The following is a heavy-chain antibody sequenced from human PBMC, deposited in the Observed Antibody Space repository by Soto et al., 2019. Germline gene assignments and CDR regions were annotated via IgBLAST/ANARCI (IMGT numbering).Heavy chain of an antibody. CDR2: INPNSGGT. D-gene: IGHD6-19*01. CDR3: ARDQKQWLVRKPDY. J-gene: IGHJ4*02. Sequence: GASVKVSCKASGYTFTGYYMHWVRQAPGQGLEWMGWINPNSGGTNYAQKFQGRVTMTRDTSISTAYMELSRLRSDDTAVYYCARDQKQWLVRKPDYWGQGALVTVSS. CDR1: GYTFTGYY. V-gene: IGHV1-2*02.